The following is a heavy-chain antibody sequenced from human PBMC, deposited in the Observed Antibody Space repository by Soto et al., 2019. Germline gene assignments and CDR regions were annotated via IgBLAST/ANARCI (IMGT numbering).Heavy chain of an antibody. Sequence: QVQLVQSGAEVKKPGSSVKVSCKASGGTFSSYTISWLRQAPGQGLEWMGRIIPILGIANYAQKFQGRVTITADKSTITAYMELRSLRSEDTAVYYRAIVGYCSSTRCYSDYWGQGTLVTVSS. CDR2: IIPILGIA. J-gene: IGHJ4*02. V-gene: IGHV1-69*02. CDR1: GGTFSSYT. CDR3: AIVGYCSSTRCYSDY. D-gene: IGHD2-2*01.